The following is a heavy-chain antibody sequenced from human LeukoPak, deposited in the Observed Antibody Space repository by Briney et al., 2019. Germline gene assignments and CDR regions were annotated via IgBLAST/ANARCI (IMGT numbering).Heavy chain of an antibody. Sequence: PGGSLRLSCAASGFTLSKFGMQWVRQAPGKGLEHVSTLTGNGGYEYYADFVKGIFTISRDNSKNTLYLQMSSLRTEDTAVYYCVKGSDSSGFYYFDNWGQGTLVTVS. CDR1: GFTLSKFG. CDR3: VKGSDSSGFYYFDN. J-gene: IGHJ4*02. CDR2: LTGNGGYE. V-gene: IGHV3-64D*06. D-gene: IGHD3-22*01.